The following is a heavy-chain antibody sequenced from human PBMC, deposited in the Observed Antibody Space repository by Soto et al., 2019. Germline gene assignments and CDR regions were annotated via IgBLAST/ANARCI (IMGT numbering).Heavy chain of an antibody. CDR3: AIEYSSSPPYYPIGY. Sequence: SVKVSCKASGGTFSSYSISWVRQAPGQGLEWMGGIIPICGTANYAQKFQGRVTITADESTSTAYMELSSLRSEDTAVYYCAIEYSSSPPYYPIGYWGQGTLVTVSS. V-gene: IGHV1-69*13. D-gene: IGHD6-6*01. CDR1: GGTFSSYS. CDR2: IIPICGTA. J-gene: IGHJ4*02.